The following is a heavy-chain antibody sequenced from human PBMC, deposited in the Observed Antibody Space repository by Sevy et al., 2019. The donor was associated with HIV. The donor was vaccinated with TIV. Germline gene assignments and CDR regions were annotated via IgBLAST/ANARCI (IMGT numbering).Heavy chain of an antibody. CDR3: ASTTYYYDSSGSNWFDP. D-gene: IGHD3-22*01. V-gene: IGHV4-59*01. CDR1: GGSISSYY. J-gene: IGHJ5*02. CDR2: IYYSGST. Sequence: SETLSLTCTVSGGSISSYYWSWIRQPPGKGLEWIGYIYYSGSTNYNPSLKSRVTISVDTSKNQFSLKLSSVTAADTAVYYCASTTYYYDSSGSNWFDPWGQGTLVTVSS.